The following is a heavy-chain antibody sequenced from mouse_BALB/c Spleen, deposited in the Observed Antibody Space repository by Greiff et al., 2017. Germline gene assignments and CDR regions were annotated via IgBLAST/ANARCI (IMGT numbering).Heavy chain of an antibody. CDR3: ARRGWLPYFDY. Sequence: QVQLKESGAELAKPGASVKMSCKASGYTFTSYWMHWVKQRPGQGLEWIGYINPSTGYTEYNQKFKDKATLTADKSSSTAYMQLSSLTSEDSAVYYCARRGWLPYFDYWGQGTTLTVSS. CDR1: GYTFTSYW. V-gene: IGHV1-7*01. D-gene: IGHD2-3*01. J-gene: IGHJ2*01. CDR2: INPSTGYT.